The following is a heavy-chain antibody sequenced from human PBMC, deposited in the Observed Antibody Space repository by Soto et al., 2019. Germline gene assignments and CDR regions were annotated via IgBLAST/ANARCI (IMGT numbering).Heavy chain of an antibody. D-gene: IGHD2-15*01. Sequence: QVQLVQSGTEVKKPGSSVKVSCKASGGSLSTNPISWVRQAPGQVLEWMGGTGSGTGPGNHAQKFQGRLTVTADKSTSTVYMELTNSSAEDTAVYYCARRHSGGFFRFFDSWGQGTLVTVSS. CDR3: ARRHSGGFFRFFDS. CDR2: TGSGTGPG. J-gene: IGHJ4*02. V-gene: IGHV1-69*06. CDR1: GGSLSTNP.